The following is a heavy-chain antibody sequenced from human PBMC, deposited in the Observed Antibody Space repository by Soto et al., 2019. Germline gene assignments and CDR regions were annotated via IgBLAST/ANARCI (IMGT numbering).Heavy chain of an antibody. Sequence: GGSLRLSCAASGFTFSNAWMSWVRQAPGKGLEWVGHIKSKTDGGTTDYAAPVKGRFTISRDDSKNTLYLQMNSLKTEDTAVYYCTTDYPEEMATIPFYDYWGQGTLVTVSS. J-gene: IGHJ4*02. CDR3: TTDYPEEMATIPFYDY. V-gene: IGHV3-15*01. CDR2: IKSKTDGGTT. D-gene: IGHD5-12*01. CDR1: GFTFSNAW.